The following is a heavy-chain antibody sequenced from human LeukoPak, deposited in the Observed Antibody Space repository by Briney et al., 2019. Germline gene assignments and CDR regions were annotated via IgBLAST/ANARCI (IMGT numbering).Heavy chain of an antibody. CDR1: GGSISSSSYY. D-gene: IGHD5-18*01. CDR3: ARRRRYSYGPDY. CDR2: IYYSGST. Sequence: SETLSLTCTVSGGSISSSSYYWGWIRQPPGKGLEWIGSIYYSGSTRYNPSLKSRVTISVDTSKNQLSLKLSSVTAADTAVYYCARRRRYSYGPDYWGQGTLVTVSS. V-gene: IGHV4-39*01. J-gene: IGHJ4*02.